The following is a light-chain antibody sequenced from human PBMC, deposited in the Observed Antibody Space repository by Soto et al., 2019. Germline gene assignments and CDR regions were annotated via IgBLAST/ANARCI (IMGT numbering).Light chain of an antibody. CDR3: QQSSRTPIT. Sequence: DIQMTQSPSSLSASVGDRITITCRASQDISNYLAWYQQKPGKVPKLLIYSASTLQSGVPSRFSGSGSGTDFTLTISSLQPEDVATYYCQQSSRTPITFGQGTRLEIK. CDR2: SAS. V-gene: IGKV1-27*01. J-gene: IGKJ5*01. CDR1: QDISNY.